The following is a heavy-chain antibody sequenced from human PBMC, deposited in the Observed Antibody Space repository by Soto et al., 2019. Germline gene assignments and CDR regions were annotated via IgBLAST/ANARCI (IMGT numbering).Heavy chain of an antibody. J-gene: IGHJ6*02. D-gene: IGHD3-3*01. CDR3: ARVGLRFLEWLFNPGYGMDV. CDR2: IKQDGSEE. Sequence: PGGSLRLSCAASGFTFSSYWMSWVRQAPGKVLEWVANIKQDGSEEYYVDSVEGRFTISRDNAKNSLYLQLNSLRAEDTAVYYCARVGLRFLEWLFNPGYGMDVWGQGNTVTVSS. V-gene: IGHV3-7*01. CDR1: GFTFSSYW.